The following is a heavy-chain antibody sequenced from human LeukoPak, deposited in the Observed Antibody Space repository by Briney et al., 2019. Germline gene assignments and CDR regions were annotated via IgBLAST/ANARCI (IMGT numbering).Heavy chain of an antibody. D-gene: IGHD6-13*01. CDR1: GFTFSSYA. J-gene: IGHJ4*02. Sequence: GGSLRLSCAASGFTFSSYAMSWVRQAPGKGLEWVANIKQDGSEKYYVDSVKGRFTISRDNAKNSLYLQMNSLRAEDTAVYYCARVGSSSWYSPLDYWGQGTLVTVSS. V-gene: IGHV3-7*01. CDR3: ARVGSSSWYSPLDY. CDR2: IKQDGSEK.